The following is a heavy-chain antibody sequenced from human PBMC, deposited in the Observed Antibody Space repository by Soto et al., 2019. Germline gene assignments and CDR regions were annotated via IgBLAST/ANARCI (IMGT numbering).Heavy chain of an antibody. CDR3: ASGAFMVAWYYFDY. CDR1: GFTFSSYE. D-gene: IGHD5-12*01. V-gene: IGHV3-48*03. CDR2: ISSSGSTI. J-gene: IGHJ4*02. Sequence: GGSLRLSCAASGFTFSSYEMNWVRQAPGKGLEWVSYISSSGSTIYYADSVKGRFTISRDNAKNSLYLQMNSLRAEDTAVYYCASGAFMVAWYYFDYWGQGTLVTVSS.